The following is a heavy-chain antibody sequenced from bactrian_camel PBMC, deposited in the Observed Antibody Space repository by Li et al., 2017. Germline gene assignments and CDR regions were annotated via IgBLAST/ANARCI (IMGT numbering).Heavy chain of an antibody. J-gene: IGHJ6*01. CDR2: INSGGGTT. CDR3: LTQGFAS. CDR1: GFTFSGYW. V-gene: IGHV3S1*01. Sequence: QLVESGGGLVQPGGSLRVSCAASGFTFSGYWMYWVRQAPGKGLEWVSTINSGGGTTYYADSVKARFTISRDNAKNTLYLQLNSLKSQDTALYYCLTQGFASWGQGTQVTVS.